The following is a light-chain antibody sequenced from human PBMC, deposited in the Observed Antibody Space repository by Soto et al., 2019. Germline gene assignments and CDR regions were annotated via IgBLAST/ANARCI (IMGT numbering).Light chain of an antibody. J-gene: IGKJ2*01. CDR1: QSISSY. Sequence: DIQMTQSPSSLSASVGDRVTITCRASQSISSYLNWYQQKPGKAPKLLIYAASSLQSGVPSRFSGRGSGTDFTLTISSLQPEDFATYYCQQSYSTLPYTFGQGTKLEIK. CDR2: AAS. V-gene: IGKV1-39*01. CDR3: QQSYSTLPYT.